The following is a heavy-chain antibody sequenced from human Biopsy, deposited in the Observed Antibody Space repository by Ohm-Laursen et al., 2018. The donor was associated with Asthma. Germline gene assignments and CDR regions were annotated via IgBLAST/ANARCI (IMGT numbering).Heavy chain of an antibody. V-gene: IGHV1-24*01. Sequence: SVKVSCKASGYSLTDLSMHWVRQAPGQGLEWMGGHDHVEGGTVNARRFQGRVTMTEDTSTDTAYMELSSLSSDDTAVYYCASDFPKDYVRYNFQFWGQGTLVTVSS. CDR2: HDHVEGGT. CDR3: ASDFPKDYVRYNFQF. D-gene: IGHD4-17*01. CDR1: GYSLTDLS. J-gene: IGHJ4*02.